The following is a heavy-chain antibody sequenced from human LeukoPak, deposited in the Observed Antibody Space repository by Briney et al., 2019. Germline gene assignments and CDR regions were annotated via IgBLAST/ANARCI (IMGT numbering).Heavy chain of an antibody. J-gene: IGHJ3*02. CDR3: ARDPGAVAGRAFDI. V-gene: IGHV3-30-3*01. CDR2: ISYDGSNK. Sequence: GRSLRLPCAASGFTFSSYAMHWVRQAPGKGLEWVAVISYDGSNKYYADSVKGRFTISRDNSKNTLYLQMDSLRAEDTAVYYCARDPGAVAGRAFDIWGQGTMVTVSS. D-gene: IGHD6-19*01. CDR1: GFTFSSYA.